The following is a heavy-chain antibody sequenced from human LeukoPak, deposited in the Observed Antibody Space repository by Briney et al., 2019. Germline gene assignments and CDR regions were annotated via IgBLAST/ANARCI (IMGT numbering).Heavy chain of an antibody. CDR3: ARRKDVVVVPGTMGYYLDV. V-gene: IGHV3-21*01. CDR1: GFTFSSYT. D-gene: IGHD2-2*01. Sequence: PGGSLRLSCAASGFTFSSYTMNWVRQAPGMGLEWVSSISGSSYYMYYADSVRGRFTVSRDNAKNSLYLQMNGLRAEDTAVYYCARRKDVVVVPGTMGYYLDVWGKGTTVTVSS. J-gene: IGHJ6*03. CDR2: ISGSSYYM.